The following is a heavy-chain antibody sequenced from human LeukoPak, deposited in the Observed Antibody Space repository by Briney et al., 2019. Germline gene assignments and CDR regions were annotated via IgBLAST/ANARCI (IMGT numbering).Heavy chain of an antibody. CDR2: IHHSGST. D-gene: IGHD1-26*01. V-gene: IGHV4-59*11. CDR1: GGSISSHY. Sequence: TSETLSLTCTVSGGSISSHYWTWIRQPPGQGLEWIGYIHHSGSTNYNSSLKSRVTISLDTSKSQFSLKMTSVTAADAAVYYCAREGSRWVDFEFWGQGTLVTVSS. J-gene: IGHJ4*02. CDR3: AREGSRWVDFEF.